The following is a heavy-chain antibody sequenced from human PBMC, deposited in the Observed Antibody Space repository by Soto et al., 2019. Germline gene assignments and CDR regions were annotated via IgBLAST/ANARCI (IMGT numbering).Heavy chain of an antibody. CDR3: ATSVGRETSPP. CDR2: MHPNSGNT. J-gene: IGHJ5*02. Sequence: QVRLVQSGAEVKKPGASVKVSCKASGYTFTSYDINWVRQATGPGLEWLGWMHPNSGNTGYAQKFQGRVTMTRNTSISTAYMELSSLRSEDTAVYYLATSVGRETSPPWGQGTLVTVSS. CDR1: GYTFTSYD. V-gene: IGHV1-8*01. D-gene: IGHD1-26*01.